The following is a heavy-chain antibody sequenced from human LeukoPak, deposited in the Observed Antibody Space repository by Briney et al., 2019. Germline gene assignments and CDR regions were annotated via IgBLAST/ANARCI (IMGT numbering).Heavy chain of an antibody. V-gene: IGHV3-48*01. Sequence: GGSLRLSCAASEFTFSSYSMNWVRQAPGKGLEWVSYITNSGNSKSYADSVKGRFTISRDNTKNSLYLQMNGLRAEDTAVYYCARTRSSGYSTFDYWGQGILVTVSS. CDR2: ITNSGNSK. J-gene: IGHJ4*02. CDR1: EFTFSSYS. CDR3: ARTRSSGYSTFDY. D-gene: IGHD3-22*01.